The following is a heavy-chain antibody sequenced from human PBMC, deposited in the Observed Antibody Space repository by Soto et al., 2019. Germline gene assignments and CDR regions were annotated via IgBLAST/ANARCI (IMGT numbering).Heavy chain of an antibody. V-gene: IGHV3-20*04. J-gene: IGHJ3*01. CDR1: DFILEHYG. Sequence: EVKVVESGGGLTRPGESLTLSCIGYDFILEHYGMSWVRQVPGRGLEWVSGISWNGGRTGYGDSVKGRITISRDNAKNTVSLEMTSLRPGDTALYYCVRGIDAFDVWGRGTMVTVSS. CDR3: VRGIDAFDV. CDR2: ISWNGGRT.